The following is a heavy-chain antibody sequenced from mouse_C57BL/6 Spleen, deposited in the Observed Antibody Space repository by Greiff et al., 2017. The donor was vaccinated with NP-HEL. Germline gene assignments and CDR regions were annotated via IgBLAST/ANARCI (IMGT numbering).Heavy chain of an antibody. D-gene: IGHD2-5*01. CDR3: ARSGGSYYSNYY. CDR2: INPGSGGT. V-gene: IGHV1-54*01. CDR1: GYAFTNYL. Sequence: QVQLQQSGAELVRPGTSVKVSCKASGYAFTNYLIEWVKQRPGQGLEWIGVINPGSGGTNYNEKFKGKATLTADKSSSTAYMQLSSLTSEDSAVYFCARSGGSYYSNYYWGQGTSVTVSS. J-gene: IGHJ4*01.